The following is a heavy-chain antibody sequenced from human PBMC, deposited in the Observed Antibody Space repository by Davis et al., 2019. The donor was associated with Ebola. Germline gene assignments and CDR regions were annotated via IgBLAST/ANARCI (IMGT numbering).Heavy chain of an antibody. V-gene: IGHV4-4*02. J-gene: IGHJ4*02. CDR1: GGSISSSNW. CDR3: ARDLVKGYSSSWDGTDY. D-gene: IGHD6-13*01. Sequence: SETLSLTCAVSGGSISSSNWWSWVRQPPGKGLEWIGEIYHSGSTNYNPSLKSRVTISVDKSKNQFSLKLSSVTAADTAVYYCARDLVKGYSSSWDGTDYWGQGTLVTVSP. CDR2: IYHSGST.